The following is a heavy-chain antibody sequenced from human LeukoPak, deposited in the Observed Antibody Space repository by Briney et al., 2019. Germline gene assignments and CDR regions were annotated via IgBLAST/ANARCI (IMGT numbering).Heavy chain of an antibody. J-gene: IGHJ4*02. Sequence: GGSLRLSCAASGFTVSSNYMSWVRQAPGKGLEWGSVIYSGGSTYYADSVKGRFTISRDNSKNTLYLQMNSLRAEDTAVYYCARAPHYYDSSGYYYYFDYWGQGTLVTVSS. D-gene: IGHD3-22*01. CDR3: ARAPHYYDSSGYYYYFDY. V-gene: IGHV3-53*05. CDR2: IYSGGST. CDR1: GFTVSSNY.